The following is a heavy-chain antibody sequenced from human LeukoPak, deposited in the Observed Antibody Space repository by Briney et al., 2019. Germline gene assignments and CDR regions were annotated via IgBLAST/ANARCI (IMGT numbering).Heavy chain of an antibody. V-gene: IGHV1-69*04. Sequence: GASVKVSCKASGGTFSSYAISWVRQAPGQGLEWMGRIIPILGIADYAQKFQGRVTITADKSTSTAYMELSSLRSEDTAVYYCARDVAGGGSFDYWGQGTLVTVSS. CDR2: IIPILGIA. D-gene: IGHD6-19*01. CDR1: GGTFSSYA. CDR3: ARDVAGGGSFDY. J-gene: IGHJ4*02.